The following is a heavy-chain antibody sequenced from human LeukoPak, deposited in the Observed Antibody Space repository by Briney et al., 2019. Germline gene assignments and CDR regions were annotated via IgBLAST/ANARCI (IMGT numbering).Heavy chain of an antibody. CDR1: GGTFSSYA. Sequence: ASVKVSCKASGGTFSSYAISWVRQAPGQGLEWMGRIIPILGIANYAQKFQGRVTITADKSTSTAYMELSGLRSEDTAVYYCARDGAYYYDSSDPSWGQGTLVTVSS. J-gene: IGHJ4*02. CDR3: ARDGAYYYDSSDPS. D-gene: IGHD3-22*01. V-gene: IGHV1-69*04. CDR2: IIPILGIA.